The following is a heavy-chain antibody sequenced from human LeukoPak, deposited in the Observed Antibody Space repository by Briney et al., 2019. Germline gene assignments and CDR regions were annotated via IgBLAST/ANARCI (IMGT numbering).Heavy chain of an antibody. CDR3: AREGHYDILTGYFPLEYYFYYMDV. V-gene: IGHV3-30*04. D-gene: IGHD3-9*01. J-gene: IGHJ6*03. CDR1: GFTFSNYG. Sequence: QPGGSLRLSCAASGFTFSNYGIHWVRQTPGKGLEWVAAISSNGAENHYADSVKGRFTISRDNSKSTLYLQMNSLRAEDTALYYCAREGHYDILTGYFPLEYYFYYMDVWGKGTTVTVSS. CDR2: ISSNGAEN.